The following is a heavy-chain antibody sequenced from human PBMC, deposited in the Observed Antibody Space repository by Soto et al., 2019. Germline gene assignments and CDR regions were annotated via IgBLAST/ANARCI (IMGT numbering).Heavy chain of an antibody. CDR3: AREDFSSGYAGTFQ. CDR2: ISHDERDK. V-gene: IGHV3-30*03. D-gene: IGHD3-22*01. Sequence: GGSLRLSCAAYGFSFSNYVMHWVRQAPGKGLEWVALISHDERDKQYIDSVKDRFTISRDNSKNTLDLQMDSLKIEDTAMYYCAREDFSSGYAGTFQ. J-gene: IGHJ1*01. CDR1: GFSFSNYV.